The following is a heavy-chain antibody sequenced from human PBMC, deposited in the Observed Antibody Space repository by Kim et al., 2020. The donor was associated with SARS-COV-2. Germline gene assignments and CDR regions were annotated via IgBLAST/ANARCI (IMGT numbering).Heavy chain of an antibody. J-gene: IGHJ4*02. D-gene: IGHD6-6*01. V-gene: IGHV3-21*01. CDR3: ASTWARRNRPYYFDY. Sequence: DSVKGRFTISRDNAKNSLYLQMNSLRAEDTAVYYCASTWARRNRPYYFDYWGQGTLVTVSS.